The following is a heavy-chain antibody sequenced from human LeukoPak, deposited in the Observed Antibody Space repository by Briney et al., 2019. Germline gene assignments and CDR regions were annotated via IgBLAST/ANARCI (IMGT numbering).Heavy chain of an antibody. CDR2: IIPIFGTA. V-gene: IGHV1-69*06. CDR3: ARGIYGSGSYPPDY. CDR1: GYTLTELS. J-gene: IGHJ4*02. Sequence: SVKVSCKVSGYTLTELSMHWVRQAPGQGLEWMGGIIPIFGTANYAQKFQGRVTITADKSTSTAYMELSSLRSEDTAVYYCARGIYGSGSYPPDYWGQGTLVTVSS. D-gene: IGHD3-10*01.